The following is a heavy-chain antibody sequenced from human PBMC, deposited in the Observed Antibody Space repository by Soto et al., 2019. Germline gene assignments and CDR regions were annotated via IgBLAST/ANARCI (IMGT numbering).Heavy chain of an antibody. V-gene: IGHV4-34*01. J-gene: IGHJ6*02. D-gene: IGHD3-10*01. CDR2: VNHSGST. Sequence: WTWIRQPPGKGLEWIGEVNHSGSTKYNPSLKSRVTILRDASKNQFSLRLTSVTAADTAVYYCARNAPVYYLGSGASAKDYYYYGMDVWAEGPRSPS. CDR3: ARNAPVYYLGSGASAKDYYYYGMDV.